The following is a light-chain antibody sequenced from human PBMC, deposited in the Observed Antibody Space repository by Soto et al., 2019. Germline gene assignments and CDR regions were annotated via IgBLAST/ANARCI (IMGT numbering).Light chain of an antibody. CDR1: QDITSY. CDR2: AAS. V-gene: IGKV1-8*01. Sequence: AIRMTQSPSSFSASTGDRVTITCRASQDITSYLAWYQQKPGKAPKLLIYAASTLQSGVPSRFSGSGSGTDFTLTISCLQSEDFATYYCQQYYDYSPIFGGGTRGEIK. J-gene: IGKJ4*01. CDR3: QQYYDYSPI.